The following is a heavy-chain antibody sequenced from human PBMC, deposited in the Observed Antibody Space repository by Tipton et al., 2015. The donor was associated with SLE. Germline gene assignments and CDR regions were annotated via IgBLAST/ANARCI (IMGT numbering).Heavy chain of an antibody. D-gene: IGHD3-10*01. CDR2: INHSGST. V-gene: IGHV4-34*01. J-gene: IGHJ4*02. CDR1: GGSFSGYY. Sequence: TLSLTCAVYGGSFSGYYWSWIRQPPGKGLEWIGEINHSGSTNYNPSLKSRVTISVDTSKSQFSLKLSSVTAADTAVYYCARDQGGSGDYWGQGTLVTVSS. CDR3: ARDQGGSGDY.